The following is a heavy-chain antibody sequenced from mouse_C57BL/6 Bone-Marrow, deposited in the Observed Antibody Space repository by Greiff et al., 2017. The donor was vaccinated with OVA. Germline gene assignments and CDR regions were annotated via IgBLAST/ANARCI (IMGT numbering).Heavy chain of an antibody. Sequence: QVQLKESGAELAKPGASVKLSCKASGYTFTSYWMHWVKQRPGQGLEWIGYINPSSGYTKYNQKFKDKAPLTADKSSSTAYMQLSSLTYEDSAVYYCARGGGNYQFAYWGQGTLVTVSA. J-gene: IGHJ3*01. CDR1: GYTFTSYW. V-gene: IGHV1-7*01. CDR2: INPSSGYT. CDR3: ARGGGNYQFAY. D-gene: IGHD2-1*01.